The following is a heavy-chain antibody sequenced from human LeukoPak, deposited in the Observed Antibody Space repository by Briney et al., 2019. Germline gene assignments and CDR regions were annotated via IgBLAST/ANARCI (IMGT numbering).Heavy chain of an antibody. CDR3: ARDPSGYKNGYFDY. J-gene: IGHJ4*02. Sequence: SVKVSCKASGGTFSSYAISWVRQAPGQGLEWMGGIIPIFGTANYAQKFQGRVTMTRDTSTSTLYMELSSLKSEDTALYYCARDPSGYKNGYFDYWGQGTLVTVPS. D-gene: IGHD5-18*01. CDR2: IIPIFGTA. V-gene: IGHV1-69*05. CDR1: GGTFSSYA.